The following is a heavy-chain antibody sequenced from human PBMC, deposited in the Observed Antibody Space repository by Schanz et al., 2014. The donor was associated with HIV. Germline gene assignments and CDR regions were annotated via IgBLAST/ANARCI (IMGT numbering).Heavy chain of an antibody. J-gene: IGHJ4*02. Sequence: QVQLVQSGAEVKKPGASVKVSCKASGYTFTSYGISWVRQAPGHGLEWMGWISAYNGHTNYAQNLQGRVTMTTDTSTSTAYMELRSLRSDDTAVYFCARNEFRLLPFDFWGQGTLVTVSS. V-gene: IGHV1-18*01. CDR2: ISAYNGHT. CDR1: GYTFTSYG. D-gene: IGHD2-21*02. CDR3: ARNEFRLLPFDF.